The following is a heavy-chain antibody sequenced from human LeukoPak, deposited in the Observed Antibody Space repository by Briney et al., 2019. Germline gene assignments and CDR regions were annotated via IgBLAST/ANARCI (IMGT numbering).Heavy chain of an antibody. Sequence: ASVKVSCKASGYTITGYYMHWVRQVPGQGLEWMGRINPNTGDTNSARKFQGRVTMTRDTSISTVYMELSRLRSDDTAVYYCARDRGDDTVPYFDYWGQGTLVTVSS. V-gene: IGHV1-2*06. J-gene: IGHJ4*02. D-gene: IGHD3-22*01. CDR1: GYTITGYY. CDR3: ARDRGDDTVPYFDY. CDR2: INPNTGDT.